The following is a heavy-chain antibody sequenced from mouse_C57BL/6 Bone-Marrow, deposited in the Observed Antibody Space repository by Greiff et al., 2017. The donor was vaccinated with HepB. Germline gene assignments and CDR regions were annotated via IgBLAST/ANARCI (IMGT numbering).Heavy chain of an antibody. J-gene: IGHJ3*01. CDR1: GFNIKDYY. CDR3: IPLIITTVGFAY. D-gene: IGHD1-1*01. V-gene: IGHV14-1*01. CDR2: IDPEDGDT. Sequence: VQLKQSGAELVRPGASVKLSCTASGFNIKDYYMHWVKQRPEQGLEWIGRIDPEDGDTEYAPKFQGKATMTADTSSNTAYLQLSSLTSEDTAVYYCIPLIITTVGFAYWGQGTLVTVSA.